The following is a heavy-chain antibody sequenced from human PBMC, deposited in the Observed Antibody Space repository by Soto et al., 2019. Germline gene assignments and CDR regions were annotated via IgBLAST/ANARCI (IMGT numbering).Heavy chain of an antibody. D-gene: IGHD1-26*01. V-gene: IGHV4-59*01. Sequence: SETLSLTCTVSNGSLSSNYWSWIRQSPGKGLEWIGNIYYSGSTNYNPSLKSRVTMSVDTSKNQFTLKLSSVTAADTAVYYCARIVGATKVVDYWGQGTLVTVSS. CDR2: IYYSGST. CDR1: NGSLSSNY. CDR3: ARIVGATKVVDY. J-gene: IGHJ4*02.